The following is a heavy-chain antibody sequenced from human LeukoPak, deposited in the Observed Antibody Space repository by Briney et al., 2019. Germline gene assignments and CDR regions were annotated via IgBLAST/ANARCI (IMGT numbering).Heavy chain of an antibody. CDR1: GFTFSSYR. V-gene: IGHV3-7*05. D-gene: IGHD3-10*01. Sequence: GGSLRLSCAASGFTFSSYRMSWVRQAPGKGLEWVANIKRDGSEKYYVDSVKGRFTISRDNAENSLYLQMNNLRAEDTAVYYCARARDYGSGKANAFDIWGQGTMVTVSS. CDR3: ARARDYGSGKANAFDI. CDR2: IKRDGSEK. J-gene: IGHJ3*02.